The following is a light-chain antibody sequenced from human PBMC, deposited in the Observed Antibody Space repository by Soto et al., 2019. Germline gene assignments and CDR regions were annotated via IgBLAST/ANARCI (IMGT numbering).Light chain of an antibody. CDR1: QSISSW. CDR3: QQYDSYRYT. Sequence: DIQMTQSPSTLSASVGDRVTITCRASQSISSWLGWYQQKPGKDHKLLIYKASSLESGVPSRFSGSGSGTEFPLTISSLQPDDFETYYCQQYDSYRYTFGQGTKLEIK. V-gene: IGKV1-5*03. J-gene: IGKJ2*01. CDR2: KAS.